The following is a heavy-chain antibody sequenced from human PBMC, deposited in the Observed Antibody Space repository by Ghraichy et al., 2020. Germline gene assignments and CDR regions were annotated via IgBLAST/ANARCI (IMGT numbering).Heavy chain of an antibody. V-gene: IGHV4-30-2*01. CDR1: GGSISSGGYS. CDR2: IYHSGST. Sequence: SETLSLTCAVSGGSISSGGYSWSWIRQPPGKGLEWIGYIYHSGSTYYNPSLKSRVTISVDRSKNQFSLKLSSVTAADTAVYYCARGGKARQLERRSTFDYWGQGTLVTVSS. J-gene: IGHJ4*02. D-gene: IGHD1-1*01. CDR3: ARGGKARQLERRSTFDY.